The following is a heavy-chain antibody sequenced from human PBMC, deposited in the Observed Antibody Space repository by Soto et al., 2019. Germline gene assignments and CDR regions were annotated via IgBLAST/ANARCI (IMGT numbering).Heavy chain of an antibody. D-gene: IGHD1-1*01. Sequence: EVQLVESGGGLVKPGGSLRVSCVASGFTFSSYSMNWVRQAPGKGLEWVSSISSSSSYIYYADSVKGRFTISRDNAKNPLYLQRPRLRAEDTAVYDCARAGLDQGTYWCQGALVTVSS. CDR3: ARAGLDQGTY. CDR2: ISSSSSYI. V-gene: IGHV3-21*01. J-gene: IGHJ4*02. CDR1: GFTFSSYS.